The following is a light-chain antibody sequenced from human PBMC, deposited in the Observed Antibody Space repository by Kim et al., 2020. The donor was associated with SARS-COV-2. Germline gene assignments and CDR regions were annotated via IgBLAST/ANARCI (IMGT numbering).Light chain of an antibody. Sequence: ALGHTVRITCQGDSLTNYYASWYQQRPGQAPVLVVYDKNSRPSGIPDRFSGSSSGNTATLTITGALAEDEADYYCNSRGNRAHRSVFGTGTKVTVL. CDR2: DKN. V-gene: IGLV3-19*01. J-gene: IGLJ1*01. CDR1: SLTNYY. CDR3: NSRGNRAHRSV.